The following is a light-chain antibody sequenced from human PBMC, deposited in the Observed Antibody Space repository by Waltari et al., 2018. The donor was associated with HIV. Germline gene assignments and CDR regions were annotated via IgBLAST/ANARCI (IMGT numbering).Light chain of an antibody. CDR3: AAWDGSLNGHVV. V-gene: IGLV1-44*01. Sequence: QPALTQPPSASGTPGQRVTLSCTGSSSTHGTNTATRTHHPPGTAPKLLIYSNNQRPSGVPDRFSCSKSGTSASLAISGLQSGDEADYYCAAWDGSLNGHVVFGGGTKLTVL. CDR1: SSTHGTNT. CDR2: SNN. J-gene: IGLJ2*01.